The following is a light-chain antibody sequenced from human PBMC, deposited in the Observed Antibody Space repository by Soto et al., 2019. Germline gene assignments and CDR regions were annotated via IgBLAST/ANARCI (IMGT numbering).Light chain of an antibody. CDR2: GAS. CDR1: QPVRDN. CDR3: QQYNNWPLT. J-gene: IGKJ4*01. Sequence: EIVRTQSPATLYVSPGERVTLSCRASQPVRDNLAWYKQTSGRAPRLLIYGASIRATGIPARFSGRGSGTEFTLTISSLQSEDFAIYYCQQYNNWPLTFGGGTKVDIK. V-gene: IGKV3D-15*01.